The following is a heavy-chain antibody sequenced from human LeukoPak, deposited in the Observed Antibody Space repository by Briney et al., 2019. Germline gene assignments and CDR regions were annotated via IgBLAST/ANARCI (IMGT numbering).Heavy chain of an antibody. CDR1: GGSISSYY. D-gene: IGHD6-6*01. J-gene: IGHJ5*02. Sequence: TSETLSLTCTVSGGSISSYYWSWIRQPPGKGLEWIGYIYYSGSTNYNPSLKSRVTISVDTSKNQFSLKLSSVTAADTAVYYCARDRASIAASRGFEPWGQGTLVTVSS. CDR2: IYYSGST. V-gene: IGHV4-59*01. CDR3: ARDRASIAASRGFEP.